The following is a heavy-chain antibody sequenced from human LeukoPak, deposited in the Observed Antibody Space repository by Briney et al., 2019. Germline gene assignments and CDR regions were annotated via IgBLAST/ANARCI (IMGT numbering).Heavy chain of an antibody. CDR1: GYTFTGYY. CDR3: ARGPDDIVVVVAADDAFDI. V-gene: IGHV1-2*02. CDR2: INPNSGGT. J-gene: IGHJ3*02. Sequence: GASVKVSCKASGYTFTGYYMHWVRQAPGQGLAWMGWINPNSGGTNYAQKFQGRVTMTRDTSISTAYMELSRLRSDDTAVYYCARGPDDIVVVVAADDAFDIWGQGTMVTVSS. D-gene: IGHD2-15*01.